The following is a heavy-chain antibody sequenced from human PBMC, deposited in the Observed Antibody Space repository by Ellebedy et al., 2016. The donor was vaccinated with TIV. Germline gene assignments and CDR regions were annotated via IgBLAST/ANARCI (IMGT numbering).Heavy chain of an antibody. D-gene: IGHD3-10*01. Sequence: GESLKISCAASGFTFSSYGMHWVRQDPGKGLEWVAVIWYDGSNKYYADSVKGRFTISRDNSKNTLYLQMNSLRAEDTAVYYCAREPMVRGVIRRGYTMDVWGQGTTVTVSS. V-gene: IGHV3-33*01. CDR2: IWYDGSNK. J-gene: IGHJ6*02. CDR3: AREPMVRGVIRRGYTMDV. CDR1: GFTFSSYG.